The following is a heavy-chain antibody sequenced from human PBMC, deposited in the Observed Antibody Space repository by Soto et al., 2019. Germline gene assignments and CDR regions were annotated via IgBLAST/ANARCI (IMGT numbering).Heavy chain of an antibody. CDR3: ANPFYCSGGSCYFPW. CDR2: ISGSGGST. J-gene: IGHJ4*02. Sequence: EVQLLESGGGLVQPGGSLRLSCAASGFTFSSYAMSWVRQAPGKGLEWVSAISGSGGSTYYADSVKGRFTISRDNSKNTLYLQMNSLRAEDTAVYYCANPFYCSGGSCYFPWWGQGTLVTVSS. V-gene: IGHV3-23*01. D-gene: IGHD2-15*01. CDR1: GFTFSSYA.